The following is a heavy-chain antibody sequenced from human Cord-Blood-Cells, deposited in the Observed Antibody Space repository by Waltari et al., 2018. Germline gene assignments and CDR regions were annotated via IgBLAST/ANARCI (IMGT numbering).Heavy chain of an antibody. V-gene: IGHV3-23*04. Sequence: EVQLVESGGGLVQPGGSLRLSCAASGFTFSSYAMSWVRQAPGKGLEWVSAISGSVGSTYYPDSVKGRFTISRDNSKNTLYLQMNSLRAEDTAVYYCAKEAGYDFWSGYSPDAFDIWGQGTMVTVSS. CDR2: ISGSVGST. D-gene: IGHD3-3*01. J-gene: IGHJ3*02. CDR3: AKEAGYDFWSGYSPDAFDI. CDR1: GFTFSSYA.